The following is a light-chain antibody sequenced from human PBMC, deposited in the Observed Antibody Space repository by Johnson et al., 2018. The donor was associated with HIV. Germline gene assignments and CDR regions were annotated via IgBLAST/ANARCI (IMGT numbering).Light chain of an antibody. J-gene: IGLJ1*01. CDR3: GTWDSRLSVFV. Sequence: QSVLTQPPSVSAAPGQKVTISCSGSNSNIGNNFVSWYQQLPGTAPKLLIYENIKRPPGIPDRFSGSKSGTSATLGITGLQTGDEADYYCGTWDSRLSVFVFVTGTKITV. V-gene: IGLV1-51*02. CDR2: ENI. CDR1: NSNIGNNF.